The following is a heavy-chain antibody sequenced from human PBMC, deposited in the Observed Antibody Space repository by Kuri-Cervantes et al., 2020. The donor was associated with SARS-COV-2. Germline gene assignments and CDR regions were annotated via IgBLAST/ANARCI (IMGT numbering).Heavy chain of an antibody. CDR3: AKDVVSKKFSCWYYFDF. Sequence: GGSLRLSCAASGFTFSSYAMHWVRQAPGKGLELVAVISYDGSNKYYADSVKGRFTISRDNSKNTLYLQMNSLRAEDTAVYYCAKDVVSKKFSCWYYFDFWGQGTLVTVSS. J-gene: IGHJ4*02. CDR2: ISYDGSNK. V-gene: IGHV3-30-3*01. D-gene: IGHD6-19*01. CDR1: GFTFSSYA.